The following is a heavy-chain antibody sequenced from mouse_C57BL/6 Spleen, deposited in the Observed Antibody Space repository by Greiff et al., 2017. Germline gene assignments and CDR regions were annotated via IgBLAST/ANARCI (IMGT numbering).Heavy chain of an antibody. V-gene: IGHV5-17*01. D-gene: IGHD1-1*01. CDR3: ASELLRYLAWFAY. CDR1: GFTFSDYG. J-gene: IGHJ3*01. CDR2: ISSGSSTI. Sequence: EVQRVESGGGLVKPGGSLKLSCAASGFTFSDYGMHWVRQAPEKGLEWVAYISSGSSTIYYADTVKGRFNISINNAKNTLFLQMTSLRSEDTAMYYCASELLRYLAWFAYWGQGTLVTVSA.